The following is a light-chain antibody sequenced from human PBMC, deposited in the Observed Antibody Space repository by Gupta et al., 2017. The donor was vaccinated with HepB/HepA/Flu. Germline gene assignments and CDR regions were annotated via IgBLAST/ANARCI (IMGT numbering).Light chain of an antibody. CDR3: QSADSSGTYVI. CDR2: KDL. Sequence: SYELTQPPSVSVSPGPTARITCSGDALPKQYAYWYQQKPGQAPVLVIYKDLERPSGIPERFSGSSSRTTVTLTISGVQAEDEADYHCQSADSSGTYVIFGGGTKLTVL. J-gene: IGLJ2*01. V-gene: IGLV3-25*03. CDR1: ALPKQY.